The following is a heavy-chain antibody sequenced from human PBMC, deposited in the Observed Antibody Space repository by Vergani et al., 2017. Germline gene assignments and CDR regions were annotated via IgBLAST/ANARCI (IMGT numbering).Heavy chain of an antibody. J-gene: IGHJ4*02. CDR3: ARRLLRGYSYGSFDY. CDR1: GSSISSSSYY. Sequence: QLQLQESGPGLVKPSETLSLTCTVSGSSISSSSYYWGWIRQPPGKGLEWIGSIYYSGSTYYNPSLKSRVTISVDTSKYQFSLKLSSVTAADTAVYYCARRLLRGYSYGSFDYWGQGTLVTVSS. D-gene: IGHD5-18*01. V-gene: IGHV4-39*01. CDR2: IYYSGST.